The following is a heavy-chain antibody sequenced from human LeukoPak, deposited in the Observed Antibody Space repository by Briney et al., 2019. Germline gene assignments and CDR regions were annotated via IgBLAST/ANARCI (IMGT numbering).Heavy chain of an antibody. J-gene: IGHJ4*02. V-gene: IGHV3-48*01. CDR1: GFTFSSYS. D-gene: IGHD3/OR15-3a*01. Sequence: PGGSLRLSCAASGFTFSSYSMNWVRQAPGKGLEWAPYISSSSSTIYYADSVKGRFTISRDNSKNTLYLQMNSLKPEDTAVYFCARDSRLKWTEYYFDFWGQGTLVTVSS. CDR3: ARDSRLKWTEYYFDF. CDR2: ISSSSSTI.